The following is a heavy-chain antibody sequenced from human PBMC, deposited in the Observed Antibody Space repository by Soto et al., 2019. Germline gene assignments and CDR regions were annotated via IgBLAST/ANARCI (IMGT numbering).Heavy chain of an antibody. Sequence: TSETLSLTCAVYGGSFSGYYWSWIRQPPGKGLEWIGEINHSGSTNYNPSLKSRVTISVDTSKNQFSLKLSSVTAADTAVYYCARCVAARPWGYYYYYGMDVWGQGTTVTVSS. CDR1: GGSFSGYY. J-gene: IGHJ6*02. D-gene: IGHD6-6*01. V-gene: IGHV4-34*01. CDR3: ARCVAARPWGYYYYYGMDV. CDR2: INHSGST.